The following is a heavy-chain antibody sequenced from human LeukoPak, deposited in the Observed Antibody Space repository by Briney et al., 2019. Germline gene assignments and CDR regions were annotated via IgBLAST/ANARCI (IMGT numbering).Heavy chain of an antibody. J-gene: IGHJ4*02. CDR1: GFTFSSYW. D-gene: IGHD2-15*01. CDR2: IKQDGSEK. Sequence: PGGSLRLSCAASGFTFSSYWMSWVRQAPGKGLEWVANIKQDGSEKYYVDSVKGRFTISRDNATNSLYLQMNSLRAEDTAVYYCARDWYCSGGSCYLIDYWGQGTLVTVSS. CDR3: ARDWYCSGGSCYLIDY. V-gene: IGHV3-7*01.